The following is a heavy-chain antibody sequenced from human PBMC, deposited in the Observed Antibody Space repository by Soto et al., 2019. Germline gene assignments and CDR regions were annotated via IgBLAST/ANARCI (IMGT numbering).Heavy chain of an antibody. CDR2: ISSSSSYI. Sequence: GGSLRLSCAASGFTFSSYSMNWVRQAPGKGLEWVSSISSSSSYIYYADSVKGRFTISRDNAKNPLYLQMNSLRAEDTAVYYCARDPRRLMGVWGKGTTVTVSS. CDR3: ARDPRRLMGV. CDR1: GFTFSSYS. V-gene: IGHV3-21*01. J-gene: IGHJ6*04. D-gene: IGHD5-12*01.